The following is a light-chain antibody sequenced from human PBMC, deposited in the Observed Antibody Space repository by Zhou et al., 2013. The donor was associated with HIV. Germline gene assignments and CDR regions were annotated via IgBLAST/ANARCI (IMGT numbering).Light chain of an antibody. Sequence: IVMTQTPRSLSVTPGQPASMFCKSSQSLLHSDGKAYLYWYLQKPGQSPQLLIFETSSRVSGVPDRFSGSGSGTDFTLKISRVEAEDVGTYYCMQGLHTWTFGQGTKVEI. CDR1: QSLLHSDGKAY. J-gene: IGKJ1*01. V-gene: IGKV2-29*01. CDR3: MQGLHTWT. CDR2: ETS.